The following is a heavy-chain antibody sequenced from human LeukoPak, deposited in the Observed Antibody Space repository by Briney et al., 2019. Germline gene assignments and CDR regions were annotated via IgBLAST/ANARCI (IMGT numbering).Heavy chain of an antibody. CDR2: INPSGGST. D-gene: IGHD3-10*01. J-gene: IGHJ4*02. V-gene: IGHV1-46*01. CDR3: ARDQLWFGESTDGFDY. CDR1: GYTFTSYY. Sequence: GASVKVSCKASGYTFTSYYMHWVRQAPGQGLEWMGIINPSGGSTSYAQKFQGRVTMTRDTSTSTAYMELRSLRSDDTAVYYCARDQLWFGESTDGFDYWGQGTLVTVSS.